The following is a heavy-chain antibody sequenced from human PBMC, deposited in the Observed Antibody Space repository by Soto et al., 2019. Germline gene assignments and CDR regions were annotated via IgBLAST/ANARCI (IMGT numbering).Heavy chain of an antibody. D-gene: IGHD4-4*01. J-gene: IGHJ3*02. CDR1: GFTFSDYY. Sequence: GGSLGLSCAASGFTFSDYYMSWIRQAPGKGLEWVSYISSSGSTIYYADSVKGRFTISRDNAKNSLYLQMNSLRAEDTAVYYCARVSETTDAFDIWGQGTMVTVSS. CDR3: ARVSETTDAFDI. V-gene: IGHV3-11*01. CDR2: ISSSGSTI.